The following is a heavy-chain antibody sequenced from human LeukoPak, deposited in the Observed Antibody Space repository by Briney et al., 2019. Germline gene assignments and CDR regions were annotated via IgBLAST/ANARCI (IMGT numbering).Heavy chain of an antibody. CDR1: GGSFSGYY. V-gene: IGHV4-34*01. J-gene: IGHJ5*02. CDR2: INHSGST. Sequence: SETLSLTCAVYGGSFSGYYWSWIRQPPGKGLEWIGEINHSGSTNYNPSLKSRVTISVDTSKNQFSLKLSSMTAADTAVYYCARGRITIFGVVKRNNWFDPWGQGTLVTVSS. D-gene: IGHD3-3*01. CDR3: ARGRITIFGVVKRNNWFDP.